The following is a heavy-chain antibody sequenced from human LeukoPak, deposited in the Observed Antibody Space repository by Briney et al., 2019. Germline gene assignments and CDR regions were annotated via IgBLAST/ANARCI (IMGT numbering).Heavy chain of an antibody. D-gene: IGHD3-10*01. V-gene: IGHV3-23*01. CDR2: ISGSGGTT. CDR1: GFTFTRYT. J-gene: IGHJ5*02. Sequence: GESLRLSCAASGFTFTRYTISWVRQAPGKGLDWVSGISGSGGTTYYADSVKGRFTISKDNSKNTVYLQMNSLRAEDTAVYYCANLEITMVRGPWGQGTLVTVSS. CDR3: ANLEITMVRGP.